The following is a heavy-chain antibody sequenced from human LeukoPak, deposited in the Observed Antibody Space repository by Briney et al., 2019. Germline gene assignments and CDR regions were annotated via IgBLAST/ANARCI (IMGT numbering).Heavy chain of an antibody. CDR3: ARVSPLGVLYYYYYYMDV. CDR2: ISSSSSTI. V-gene: IGHV3-48*01. Sequence: PGGSLRLSCAASGFTFSSYSMNWVRQAPGKGLEWVSYISSSSSTIYYADSVKGRFTISRDNAKNSLYLQMNSLRAEDTAVYYCARVSPLGVLYYYYYYMDVWGKGTTVTVSS. CDR1: GFTFSSYS. J-gene: IGHJ6*03. D-gene: IGHD3-16*01.